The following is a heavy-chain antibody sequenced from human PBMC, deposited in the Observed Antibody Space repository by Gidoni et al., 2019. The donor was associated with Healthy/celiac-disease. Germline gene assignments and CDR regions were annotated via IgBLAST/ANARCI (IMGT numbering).Heavy chain of an antibody. CDR3: AKDKHDLLGELSLLDY. D-gene: IGHD3-16*02. CDR2: ISWNSGSI. V-gene: IGHV3-9*01. J-gene: IGHJ4*02. Sequence: EEQLVESGGGLVQPGRYLRLSCAASGLTFDDYAMHWVRKAPGKGLEWVSGISWNSGSIGYADSVKGRFTIARDNAKNSLYLQMNSLRAEDTALYYCAKDKHDLLGELSLLDYWGQGTLVTVSS. CDR1: GLTFDDYA.